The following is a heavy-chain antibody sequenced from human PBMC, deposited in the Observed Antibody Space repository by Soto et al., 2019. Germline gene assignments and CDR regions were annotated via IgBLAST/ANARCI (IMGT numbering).Heavy chain of an antibody. D-gene: IGHD3-10*01. J-gene: IGHJ2*01. CDR2: ISGGGDAP. CDR1: GFTFINYA. V-gene: IGHV3-23*01. CDR3: ARKVPGSTSRPDYWYFDL. Sequence: EVQLLESGGGLVQPGGSLRLSCAGSGFTFINYAMNWVRQAPGKGLEWVSTISGGGDAPFFADSVRGRFTISRDNSKNTVTLPMNHLGVDDTAVYFCARKVPGSTSRPDYWYFDLWGRGTLVTVSS.